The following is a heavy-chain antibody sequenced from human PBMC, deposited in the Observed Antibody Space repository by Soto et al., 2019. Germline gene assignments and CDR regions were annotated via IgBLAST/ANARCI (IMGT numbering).Heavy chain of an antibody. CDR3: AKRRGAGGHFDC. CDR1: GFTFSSYA. D-gene: IGHD2-15*01. V-gene: IGHV3-23*01. Sequence: WGSLRLSCAASGFTFSSYAMGWVRQGPGKGLEWVAVVSIGGSTHYADSVRGRFTISRDNSKNTLSLQMNSLTAEDTAVYFCAKRRGAGGHFDCWGQGALVTVSS. CDR2: VSIGGST. J-gene: IGHJ4*02.